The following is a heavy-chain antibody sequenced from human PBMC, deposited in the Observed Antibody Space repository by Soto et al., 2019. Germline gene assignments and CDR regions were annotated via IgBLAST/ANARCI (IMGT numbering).Heavy chain of an antibody. J-gene: IGHJ4*02. CDR2: IYYSGST. V-gene: IGHV4-59*01. D-gene: IGHD4-17*01. Sequence: ETLSLTCTVSGGSISSYYWSWIRQPPGKGLEWIGYIYYSGSTNYNPSLKSRATISVDTSKNQFSLKLSSVTAADTAVYYCARAYGYYFDYWGQGTLVTVSS. CDR1: GGSISSYY. CDR3: ARAYGYYFDY.